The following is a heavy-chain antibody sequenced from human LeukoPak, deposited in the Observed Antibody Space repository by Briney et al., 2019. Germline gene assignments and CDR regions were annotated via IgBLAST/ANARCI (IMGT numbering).Heavy chain of an antibody. D-gene: IGHD3-22*01. CDR2: ISSSSSYI. V-gene: IGHV3-21*01. CDR1: GFTFSSYS. CDR3: ARTRPTNYYDSSGPMDV. J-gene: IGHJ6*03. Sequence: GGSLRLSCAASGFTFSSYSMNWVRQAPGKGLEWVSSISSSSSYIYYADSVKGRFTISRDNAKSSLYLQMNSLRAEDTAVYYCARTRPTNYYDSSGPMDVWDKGTTVTVSS.